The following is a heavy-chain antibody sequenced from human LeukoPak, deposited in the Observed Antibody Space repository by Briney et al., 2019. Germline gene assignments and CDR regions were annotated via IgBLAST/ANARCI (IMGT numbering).Heavy chain of an antibody. J-gene: IGHJ6*03. CDR2: INPNSGGT. V-gene: IGHV1-2*02. D-gene: IGHD3-10*01. CDR1: GYTFTGYY. CDR3: ARAPRSGPYYMDV. Sequence: GASVKVSCKASGYTFTGYYMHWVRQAPGQGLEWMGWINPNSGGTNYAQKFQGRVTMTRDTPISTAYMELSRLRSDDTAVDYCARAPRSGPYYMDVWGKGTTVTVSS.